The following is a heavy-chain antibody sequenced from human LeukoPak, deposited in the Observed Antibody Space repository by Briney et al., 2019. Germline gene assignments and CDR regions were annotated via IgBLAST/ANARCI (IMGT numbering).Heavy chain of an antibody. CDR3: AKDSKRGYSYGVGGYYYYMDV. J-gene: IGHJ6*03. CDR2: VSPPGGGT. D-gene: IGHD5-18*01. Sequence: GGSLRLSCAASGFTFSNHGMNWVRQAPGKGLEWLSGVSPPGGGTYYADSVKGRFTISRDNSKNTLYLQMNSLRAEDTAVYYCAKDSKRGYSYGVGGYYYYMDVWGKGTTVTISS. CDR1: GFTFSNHG. V-gene: IGHV3-23*01.